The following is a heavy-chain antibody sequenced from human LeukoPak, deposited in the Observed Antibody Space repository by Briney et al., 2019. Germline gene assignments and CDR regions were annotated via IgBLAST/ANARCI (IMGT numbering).Heavy chain of an antibody. V-gene: IGHV1-8*02. Sequence: ASVKVSCKASGYTFTGYYMHWVRQATGQGLEWMGWMNPNSGNTGYAQKFQDRVTMTEDTSTDTVYMELSSLTSEDTAVFYCASTWRWIQPRYDYWGQGTLVTVSS. CDR3: ASTWRWIQPRYDY. D-gene: IGHD5-18*01. CDR2: MNPNSGNT. J-gene: IGHJ4*02. CDR1: GYTFTGYY.